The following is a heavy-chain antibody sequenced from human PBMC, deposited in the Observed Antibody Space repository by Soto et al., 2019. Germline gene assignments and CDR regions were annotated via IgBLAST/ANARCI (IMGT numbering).Heavy chain of an antibody. CDR3: ASRPLVGAFYALDI. D-gene: IGHD1-26*01. V-gene: IGHV5-51*01. J-gene: IGHJ3*02. Sequence: GGCPNISCKSSGYSCTSYWISWVRQMPGKGLEWMGIIDPGDSDTRYSPSFQGQVTISADKSISTAYLQWSSLKASDTAMYYCASRPLVGAFYALDIWGQGTMVSVSS. CDR2: IDPGDSDT. CDR1: GYSCTSYW.